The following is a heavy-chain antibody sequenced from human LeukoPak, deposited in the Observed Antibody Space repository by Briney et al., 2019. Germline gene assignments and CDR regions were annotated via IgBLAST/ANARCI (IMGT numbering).Heavy chain of an antibody. J-gene: IGHJ3*01. Sequence: PSETLSLTCAVYGGSFSGYYWNWIRQPPGKGLEWIGEINHSGSTNYNPSLKSRVTISVDTSKNQFSLTVTSVTAADTAVYYCAKPSNYYGSATDAFDFWGQGTMVTVSS. CDR3: AKPSNYYGSATDAFDF. CDR1: GGSFSGYY. V-gene: IGHV4-34*01. D-gene: IGHD3-10*01. CDR2: INHSGST.